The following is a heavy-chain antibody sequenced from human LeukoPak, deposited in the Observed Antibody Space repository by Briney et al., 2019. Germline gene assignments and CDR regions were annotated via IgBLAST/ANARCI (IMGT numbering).Heavy chain of an antibody. D-gene: IGHD1-26*01. Sequence: GGSLRLSCAASAFTFSMYWMSCASQTPGKGLEWVAIILQVVSEKHYVASVKGRFTISRDTTKNSVYLQTNCVRAEDTAVYYREKAGTYSGSSPAGLWGQGTLVTVPS. CDR3: EKAGTYSGSSPAGL. J-gene: IGHJ4*02. CDR2: ILQVVSEK. CDR1: AFTFSMYW. V-gene: IGHV3-7*01.